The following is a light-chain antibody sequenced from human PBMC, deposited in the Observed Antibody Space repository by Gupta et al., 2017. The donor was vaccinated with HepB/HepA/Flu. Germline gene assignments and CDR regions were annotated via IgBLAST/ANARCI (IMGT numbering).Light chain of an antibody. V-gene: IGKV3-20*01. CDR3: QQYGSSPLYT. Sequence: EIVLTQSPGTLSLSPGERATLSCRARQSVSSSYLAWYQQKPGQAPRLLIYGASSMATGIPDRFSGSGSETDFTLTISRLEPEDFAVYYCQQYGSSPLYTFGQGTKLEIK. J-gene: IGKJ2*01. CDR2: GAS. CDR1: QSVSSSY.